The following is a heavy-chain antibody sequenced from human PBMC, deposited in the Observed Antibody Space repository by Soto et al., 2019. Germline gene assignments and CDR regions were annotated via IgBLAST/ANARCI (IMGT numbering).Heavy chain of an antibody. CDR3: ARDYDIYYFDY. D-gene: IGHD3-9*01. J-gene: IGHJ4*02. CDR2: INPNSGGT. Sequence: PGGSLRLSCAASGFTVSSNYMSWVRQAPGQGLEWMGWINPNSGGTNYAQKFQGWVTMTRDTSISTAYMELSRLRSDDTAVYYCARDYDIYYFDYWGQGTLVTVSS. CDR1: GFTVSSNY. V-gene: IGHV1-2*04.